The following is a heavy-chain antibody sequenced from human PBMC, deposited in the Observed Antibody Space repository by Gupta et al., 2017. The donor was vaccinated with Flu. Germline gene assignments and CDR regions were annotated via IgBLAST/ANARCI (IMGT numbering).Heavy chain of an antibody. CDR3: ARVRDCGGDCYTPWSAFDI. CDR1: GGSISSGSYY. V-gene: IGHV4-61*02. Sequence: QVQLQESGPGLVKPSQTLSLTCTVSGGSISSGSYYWSWIRQPAGKGLEWIGRIYTSGSTNYNPSLKSRVTISVDTSKNQFSLKLSSVTAADTAVYYCARVRDCGGDCYTPWSAFDIWGQGTMVTVSS. J-gene: IGHJ3*02. CDR2: IYTSGST. D-gene: IGHD2-21*02.